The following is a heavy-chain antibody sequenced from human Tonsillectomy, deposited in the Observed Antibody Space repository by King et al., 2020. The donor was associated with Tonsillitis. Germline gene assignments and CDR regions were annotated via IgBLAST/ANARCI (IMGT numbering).Heavy chain of an antibody. J-gene: IGHJ6*03. V-gene: IGHV4-61*02. D-gene: IGHD3-22*01. CDR3: ARVAITTQYYTYYYMDV. CDR1: GGSISTDTYF. Sequence: QLQESGPGQVKPSQNLSLTCTVSGGSISTDTYFWSWVRQPAGKGLEWIGRIYASGSTNYNPSLKSRVTLSVDTSKNQFSLKLSSVTAADTAVYYCARVAITTQYYTYYYMDVWGKGTTVTVSS. CDR2: IYASGST.